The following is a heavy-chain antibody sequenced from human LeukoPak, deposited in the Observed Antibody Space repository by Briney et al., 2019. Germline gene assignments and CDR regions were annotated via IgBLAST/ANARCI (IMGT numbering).Heavy chain of an antibody. CDR3: AKDGAWLRFDD. CDR1: GFIFRSYE. J-gene: IGHJ4*02. V-gene: IGHV3-23*01. CDR2: ISPGGGPT. D-gene: IGHD5-12*01. Sequence: GGSLRLSCAASGFIFRSYEMNWVRQAPGKGLEWVSGISPGGGPTYYADSVKGRFSISRDDLKNTLYLQMTNLRAEDTAVYYCAKDGAWLRFDDWGQGILVTVSS.